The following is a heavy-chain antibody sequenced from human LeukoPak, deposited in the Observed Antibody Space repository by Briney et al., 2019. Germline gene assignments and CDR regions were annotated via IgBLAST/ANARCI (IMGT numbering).Heavy chain of an antibody. CDR3: ARPAGSSSRDFQH. J-gene: IGHJ1*01. V-gene: IGHV5-10-1*01. D-gene: IGHD6-13*01. CDR1: GYSFTSYW. Sequence: GESLKISCQGSGYSFTSYWISWVRQMPGKGLEWMGRIDPSDFNTNYSPSFQGHVTISADKSSSTAYLQWNSLKASDTAMYYCARPAGSSSRDFQHWGQGTLVTVSS. CDR2: IDPSDFNT.